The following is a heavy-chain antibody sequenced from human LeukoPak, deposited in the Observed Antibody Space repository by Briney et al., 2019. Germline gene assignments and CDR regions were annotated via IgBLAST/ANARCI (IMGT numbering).Heavy chain of an antibody. V-gene: IGHV3-66*01. Sequence: QAGGSLRLSCAAPGFTVSSNYMNWVRQAPGKGLEWVSVIYSGGSTYYADFVKGRFTISRDNSKNTLYLQMNSLRAEDTAVYYCARGLTPYYPDAFDIWGQGTMVTASS. J-gene: IGHJ3*02. CDR3: ARGLTPYYPDAFDI. CDR1: GFTVSSNY. D-gene: IGHD3-10*01. CDR2: IYSGGST.